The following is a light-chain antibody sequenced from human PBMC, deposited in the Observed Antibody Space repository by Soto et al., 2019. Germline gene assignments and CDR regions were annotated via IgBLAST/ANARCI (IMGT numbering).Light chain of an antibody. V-gene: IGKV1-27*01. CDR2: ATS. J-gene: IGKJ4*01. CDR1: QAISSY. Sequence: DIQLTQSTSSLSASVGDRVTITCRASQAISSYLAWYQQKPGKVPELLIYATSTLQSGAPSRFSGSGSGTDFTLTISSLQPEDVATYYCHKYNHAPTFGGGTKVEIK. CDR3: HKYNHAPT.